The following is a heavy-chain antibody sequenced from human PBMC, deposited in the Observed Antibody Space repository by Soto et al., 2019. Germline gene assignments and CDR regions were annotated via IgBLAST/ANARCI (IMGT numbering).Heavy chain of an antibody. CDR3: ARDLDGSGSYYTDY. CDR2: IKPHNGNT. V-gene: IGHV1-18*01. CDR1: GYTFNIYG. Sequence: GASVKVSCKTSGYTFNIYGINWVRQAPGQGLEWMGWIKPHNGNTKYAQTLQDRLITTTDTATSTAYMELRSLRSDDTAVYYCARDLDGSGSYYTDYWSQGTLVTVSS. D-gene: IGHD3-10*01. J-gene: IGHJ4*02.